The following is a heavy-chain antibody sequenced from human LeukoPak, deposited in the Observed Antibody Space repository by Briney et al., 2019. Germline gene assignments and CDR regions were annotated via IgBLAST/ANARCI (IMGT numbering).Heavy chain of an antibody. J-gene: IGHJ6*03. Sequence: GGSLRLSCAASGFIFSSYWMSWDRQASGKGLQWVANIKPDGSEKYYVDSVRGRFTISRDKAKNTLYLEINTLRAGAADVYYCARDPDSVIDGDYYHYYMDVWGKGTTVTISS. CDR3: ARDPDSVIDGDYYHYYMDV. CDR1: GFIFSSYW. D-gene: IGHD5/OR15-5a*01. CDR2: IKPDGSEK. V-gene: IGHV3-7*01.